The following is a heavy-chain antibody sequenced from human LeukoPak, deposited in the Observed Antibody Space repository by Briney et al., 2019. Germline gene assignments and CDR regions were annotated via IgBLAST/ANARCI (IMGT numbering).Heavy chain of an antibody. CDR2: ISSSSSYI. CDR3: ARGRDGSQSPIDD. J-gene: IGHJ4*02. Sequence: GGSLRPSCAASGFTFSSYNMNWVRQAPGKGLEWVSSISSSSSYIYYADSVRGRFTISRDDAKNSLYLQMNSLRAEDTAVYYCARGRDGSQSPIDDWGQGTLVTVSS. D-gene: IGHD5-24*01. CDR1: GFTFSSYN. V-gene: IGHV3-21*01.